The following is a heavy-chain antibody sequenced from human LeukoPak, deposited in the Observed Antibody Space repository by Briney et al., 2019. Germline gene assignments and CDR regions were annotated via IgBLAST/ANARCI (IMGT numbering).Heavy chain of an antibody. D-gene: IGHD5-24*01. J-gene: IGHJ4*02. V-gene: IGHV3-30*04. CDR3: ARDSCRDGYNWNFDY. CDR2: ISYDGSNK. Sequence: GGSLRLSCAASGFTFSSYAMHWVRQAPGKGLEWVAVISYDGSNKYYADSVKGRFTISRDNSKNTLYLQMNSLRAEDTAVYYCARDSCRDGYNWNFDYWGQGTLVTVSS. CDR1: GFTFSSYA.